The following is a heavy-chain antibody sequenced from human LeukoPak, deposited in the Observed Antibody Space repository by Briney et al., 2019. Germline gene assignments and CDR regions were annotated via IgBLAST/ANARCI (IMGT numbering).Heavy chain of an antibody. D-gene: IGHD3-10*01. CDR3: ARDMVRGVKDAFDS. Sequence: PGGSLRLSCTASGFTFSQYEMNWVRQAPGKGLEWVAYITSGGGSLHYADSVQGRFTTSRDNAKNSLFLQMNSLRAEDTAVYYCARDMVRGVKDAFDSWGQGTLVTVSS. CDR1: GFTFSQYE. V-gene: IGHV3-48*03. J-gene: IGHJ5*01. CDR2: ITSGGGSL.